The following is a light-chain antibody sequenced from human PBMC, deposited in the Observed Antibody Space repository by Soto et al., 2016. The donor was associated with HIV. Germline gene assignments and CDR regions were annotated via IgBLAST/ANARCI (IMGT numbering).Light chain of an antibody. CDR2: DYF. Sequence: SYELTQPPSVSVVPGKTARITCGGNNIGDKSVHWYQQKPGQAPILVIFDYFDRPSGIPERFSGSYSGNTATLTIGRVEAGDEAAYYCQMWDSASDHVIFGGGTKLTVL. CDR3: QMWDSASDHVI. J-gene: IGLJ2*01. V-gene: IGLV3-21*03. CDR1: NIGDKS.